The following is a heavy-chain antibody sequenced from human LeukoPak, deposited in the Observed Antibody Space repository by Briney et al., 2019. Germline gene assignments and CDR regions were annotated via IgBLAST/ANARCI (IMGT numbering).Heavy chain of an antibody. CDR2: ISAYIGNT. V-gene: IGHV1-18*01. D-gene: IGHD6-13*01. CDR1: GYTFTSYG. Sequence: ASVKVSCKASGYTFTSYGISWVRQAPGQGLEWMGGISAYIGNTNYAQKLQGRVTMTPDESTSTAYMELRSLRSDDAAVYYCARGSYSSSWYEFGGYNFGDFDYWGQGTLVTVSS. J-gene: IGHJ4*02. CDR3: ARGSYSSSWYEFGGYNFGDFDY.